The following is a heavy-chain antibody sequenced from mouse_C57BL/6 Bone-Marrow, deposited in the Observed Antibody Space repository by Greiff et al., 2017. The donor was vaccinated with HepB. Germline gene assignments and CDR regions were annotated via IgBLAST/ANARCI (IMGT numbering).Heavy chain of an antibody. CDR1: GYTFTSYG. J-gene: IGHJ3*01. CDR2: IYPRSGNT. V-gene: IGHV1-81*01. D-gene: IGHD2-13*01. CDR3: ARPLYYSGYAWFAY. Sequence: VQGVESGAELARPGASVKLSCKASGYTFTSYGISWVKQRTGQGLEWIGEIYPRSGNTYYNEKFKGKATLTADKSSSTAYMELRSLTSEDSAVYFCARPLYYSGYAWFAYWGQGTLVTVSA.